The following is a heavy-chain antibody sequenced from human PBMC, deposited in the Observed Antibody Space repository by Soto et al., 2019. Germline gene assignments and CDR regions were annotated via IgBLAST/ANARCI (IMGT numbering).Heavy chain of an antibody. CDR2: INPSGGST. J-gene: IGHJ4*02. CDR1: GYTFTSYY. Sequence: GGSVKVSCKASGYTFTSYYMHWVRQAPGQGLEWMGIINPSGGSTSYAQKFQGRVTMTRDTSTSTVYMELSSLRSEDTAVYYCARDSQINYDILTGYQYYFDYWGQGTLVTVSS. V-gene: IGHV1-46*03. CDR3: ARDSQINYDILTGYQYYFDY. D-gene: IGHD3-9*01.